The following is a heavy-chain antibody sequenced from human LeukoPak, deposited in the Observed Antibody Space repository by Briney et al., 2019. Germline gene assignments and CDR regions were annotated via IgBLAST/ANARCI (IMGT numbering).Heavy chain of an antibody. V-gene: IGHV4-34*01. Sequence: PSETLSLTCAVYARSFSGYYWSWIRQPPGKGLEWIGEINHSGSTNYNPSLKSRVTISVDTSKNQFSLKLSSVTAADTAVYYCARSPDSSGYYYVVWGQGTLVTVSS. J-gene: IGHJ4*02. CDR3: ARSPDSSGYYYVV. D-gene: IGHD3-22*01. CDR1: ARSFSGYY. CDR2: INHSGST.